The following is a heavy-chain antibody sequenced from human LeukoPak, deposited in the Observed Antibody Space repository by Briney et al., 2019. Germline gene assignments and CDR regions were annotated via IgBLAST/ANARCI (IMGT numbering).Heavy chain of an antibody. CDR3: ARDADYGSGSSSYNYGMDV. J-gene: IGHJ6*02. CDR1: GFTFSSYW. CDR2: INHNGNVN. D-gene: IGHD3-10*01. V-gene: IGHV3-7*01. Sequence: HPGGSLRLSCAASGFTFSSYWMNWARQAPGKGLEWVASINHNGNVNYYVDSVKGRFTISRDNARNSLYLQMSNLRAEDTAVYYCARDADYGSGSSSYNYGMDVWGQGTTVTVSS.